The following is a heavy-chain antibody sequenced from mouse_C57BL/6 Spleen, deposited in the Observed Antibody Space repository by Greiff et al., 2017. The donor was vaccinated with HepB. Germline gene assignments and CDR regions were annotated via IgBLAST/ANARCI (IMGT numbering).Heavy chain of an antibody. V-gene: IGHV5-6*01. CDR2: ISSGGSYT. CDR1: GFTFSSYG. CDR3: ARALYYGNLFDY. J-gene: IGHJ2*01. D-gene: IGHD2-1*01. Sequence: DVQLVESGGDLVKPGGSLKLSCAASGFTFSSYGMSWVRQTPDKRLEWVATISSGGSYTYYPDSVKGRFTISRDNAKNTLYLQMSSLKSEDTAMYYCARALYYGNLFDYWGQGTTLTVSS.